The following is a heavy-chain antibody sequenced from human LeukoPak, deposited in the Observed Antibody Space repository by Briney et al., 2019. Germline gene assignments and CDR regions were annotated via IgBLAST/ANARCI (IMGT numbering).Heavy chain of an antibody. V-gene: IGHV4-34*01. J-gene: IGHJ6*03. Sequence: SETLSFTCAVYGGSFSGYYWSWIRQPPGKGLEWIGEINHSGSTNYNPSLKSRVTISVDTSKNQFSLKLSSVTAADTAVYYCARARNPDIVVVVAATHYYYMDVWGKGTTVTVSS. CDR2: INHSGST. D-gene: IGHD2-15*01. CDR3: ARARNPDIVVVVAATHYYYMDV. CDR1: GGSFSGYY.